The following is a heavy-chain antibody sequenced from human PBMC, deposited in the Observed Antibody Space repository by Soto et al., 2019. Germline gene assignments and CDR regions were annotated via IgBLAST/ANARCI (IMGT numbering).Heavy chain of an antibody. D-gene: IGHD5-18*01. J-gene: IGHJ6*02. CDR2: IIPIFGTA. V-gene: IGHV1-69*06. Sequence: GASVKVSCKASGVTFSSYAISWVRQAPGQGLEWMGGIIPIFGTANYAQKFQGRVTITADKSTSTAYMELSSLRSEDTAVYYCARERTDTAMVTSSLYYYYYGMDVWGQGTTVTVSS. CDR1: GVTFSSYA. CDR3: ARERTDTAMVTSSLYYYYYGMDV.